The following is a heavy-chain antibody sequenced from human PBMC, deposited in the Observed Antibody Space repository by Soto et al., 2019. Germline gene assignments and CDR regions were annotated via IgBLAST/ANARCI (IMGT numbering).Heavy chain of an antibody. CDR3: KKEHSNYPDNWFDP. V-gene: IGHV3-23*01. J-gene: IGHJ5*02. Sequence: EVQLLVSGGGSVQPGGSLRLSCAASGFSFSNYAMSWVRQAPGTGLEWVSAIDSGGGSTYYAASVKGRFSISRDNSMNTLYLQMNSLRAEDTAIYYCKKEHSNYPDNWFDPWGQGTLVTVSS. CDR1: GFSFSNYA. D-gene: IGHD4-4*01. CDR2: IDSGGGST.